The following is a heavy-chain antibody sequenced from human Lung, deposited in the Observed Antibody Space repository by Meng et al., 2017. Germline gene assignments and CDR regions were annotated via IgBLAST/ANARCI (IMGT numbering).Heavy chain of an antibody. J-gene: IGHJ4*02. V-gene: IGHV3-72*01. CDR3: ARGMGVQYNY. CDR1: GFTFSDYN. CDR2: MRSKANSYTT. D-gene: IGHD4-11*01. Sequence: GESLKISCAASGFTFSDYNMDWVRQAPGKGLEWVGRMRSKANSYTTDCAASVKGRFTISRDDSKNSFYLQMNSLKTDDTAVYYCARGMGVQYNYWGQGTPVTVSS.